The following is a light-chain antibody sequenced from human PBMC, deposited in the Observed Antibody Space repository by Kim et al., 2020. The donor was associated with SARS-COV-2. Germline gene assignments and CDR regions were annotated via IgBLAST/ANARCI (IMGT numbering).Light chain of an antibody. CDR1: SLRSYY. J-gene: IGLJ3*02. CDR3: NSRDSSGNWV. V-gene: IGLV3-19*01. Sequence: SSELTQDPAVSVALGQTVRITCQGDSLRSYYASWYQQKPGQAPVLVIYGKNNRPSGIPDRFSGSSSGNTASLTINGAQAEDEADYYCNSRDSSGNWVFGG. CDR2: GKN.